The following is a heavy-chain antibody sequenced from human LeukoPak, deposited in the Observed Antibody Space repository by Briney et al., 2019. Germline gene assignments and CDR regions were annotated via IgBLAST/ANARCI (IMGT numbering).Heavy chain of an antibody. Sequence: PGGSLRLSCAASGFTVSSNYMSWVRQAPGKGLEWVSVIYSAGNTYYADSVRGRFTISRDNSKNMLYLQMNSLRAEDTAVYYCVKLSSGSGSKFGFDSWGQGTLVTVSS. D-gene: IGHD6-19*01. CDR2: IYSAGNT. V-gene: IGHV3-53*01. CDR3: VKLSSGSGSKFGFDS. CDR1: GFTVSSNY. J-gene: IGHJ4*02.